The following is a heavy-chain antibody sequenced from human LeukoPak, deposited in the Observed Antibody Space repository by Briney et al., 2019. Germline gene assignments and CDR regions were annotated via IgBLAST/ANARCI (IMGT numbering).Heavy chain of an antibody. CDR2: IYHSGST. J-gene: IGHJ4*02. V-gene: IGHV4-30-2*01. CDR1: GGSISSGGYS. CDR3: ARVPPTYYYDSSGYYYSYYFDY. D-gene: IGHD3-22*01. Sequence: PSETLSLTCAVSGGSISSGGYSWSWIRQPPGKGLEWIGYIYHSGSTYYNPSLKSRVTISVDRSKNEFSLKLSSVTAADTAVYYCARVPPTYYYDSSGYYYSYYFDYWGQGTLVTVSS.